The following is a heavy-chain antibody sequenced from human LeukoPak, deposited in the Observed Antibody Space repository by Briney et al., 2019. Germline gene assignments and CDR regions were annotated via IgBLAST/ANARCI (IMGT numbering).Heavy chain of an antibody. J-gene: IGHJ6*03. CDR2: ISAYNGNT. D-gene: IGHD6-19*01. V-gene: IGHV1-18*01. CDR1: GYTLTSYG. Sequence: GASVTVSCTASGYTLTSYGFTWVRQAPGQGLEWMGWISAYNGNTNYAQKLQGRVTMTTDTSTSTAYMELRSLRSDDTAVYYCARSDSSGRYGGYYYYYMDVWGKGTTVTVSS. CDR3: ARSDSSGRYGGYYYYYMDV.